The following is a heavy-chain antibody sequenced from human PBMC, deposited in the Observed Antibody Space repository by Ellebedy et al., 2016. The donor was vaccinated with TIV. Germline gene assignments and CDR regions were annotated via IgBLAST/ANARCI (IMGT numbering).Heavy chain of an antibody. D-gene: IGHD4-23*01. J-gene: IGHJ3*01. CDR1: GLTFSSHA. Sequence: GESLKISCAASGLTFSSHAMCWVRQAPGKGLEWVSSITESGGNTYYADSVKGRFTISRHNSKDTLFLQMNSLRAEHTAIYFCARDPVGVGPAFDVWGQGTMVTVSS. CDR2: ITESGGNT. V-gene: IGHV3-23*01. CDR3: ARDPVGVGPAFDV.